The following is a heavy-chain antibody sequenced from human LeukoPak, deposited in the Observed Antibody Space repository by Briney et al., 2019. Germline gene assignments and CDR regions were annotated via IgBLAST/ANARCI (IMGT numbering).Heavy chain of an antibody. D-gene: IGHD3-10*01. CDR1: GGSISSYY. Sequence: SETLSLTCTVSGGSISSYYWSWIRQPPGKGLEWIGYIYYSGSTNYNPSLKSRVTISVDTSKNQFSLKLSSVTAADTAVYYCARGSDTMARGVINYFDYWGQGTLVTVSS. CDR3: ARGSDTMARGVINYFDY. J-gene: IGHJ4*02. CDR2: IYYSGST. V-gene: IGHV4-59*01.